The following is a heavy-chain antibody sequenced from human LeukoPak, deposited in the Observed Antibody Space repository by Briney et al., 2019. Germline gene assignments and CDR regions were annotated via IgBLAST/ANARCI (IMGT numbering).Heavy chain of an antibody. J-gene: IGHJ5*02. Sequence: PGGSLRLSCAASGFTFSSSAMNWVRQAPGKGLEWVSYISSGTSTIYYADSVKGRFTISRDNAKNSLYLQMNSLRAEDTAVYYCARDVTYYGGDWFDPWGQGTLVTVSP. V-gene: IGHV3-48*04. CDR2: ISSGTSTI. D-gene: IGHD4-23*01. CDR1: GFTFSSSA. CDR3: ARDVTYYGGDWFDP.